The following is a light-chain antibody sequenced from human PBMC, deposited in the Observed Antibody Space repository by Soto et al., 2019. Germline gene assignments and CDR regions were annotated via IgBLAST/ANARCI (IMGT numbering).Light chain of an antibody. CDR1: SSNIGAGYD. V-gene: IGLV1-40*01. J-gene: IGLJ1*01. Sequence: QSVLTQTPSVSGAPGQRVTISCTGRSSNIGAGYDVHWYQPLPGTAPKLLIYGTTNRPSGVPDRFSGSKSGISASLAITGLQAEDEADYYGHSYDSSLSASVFGAGTKVTV. CDR3: HSYDSSLSASV. CDR2: GTT.